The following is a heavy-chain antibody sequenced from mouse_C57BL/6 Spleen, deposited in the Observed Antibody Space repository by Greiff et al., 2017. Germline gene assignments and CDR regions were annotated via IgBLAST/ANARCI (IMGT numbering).Heavy chain of an antibody. V-gene: IGHV1-54*01. CDR1: GFAFNNYL. CDR2: INPGSGGT. J-gene: IGHJ4*01. Sequence: VKLLQSGAELVRPGTSVKVSCKASGFAFNNYLIEWVKQRPGQGLEWIGVINPGSGGTKSTEKFTGKATLTADKSYSTAYMQLSSLTSEDSAVYFCSSSPMGTARLDDWGQGTSVTVSS. D-gene: IGHD2-14*01. CDR3: SSSPMGTARLDD.